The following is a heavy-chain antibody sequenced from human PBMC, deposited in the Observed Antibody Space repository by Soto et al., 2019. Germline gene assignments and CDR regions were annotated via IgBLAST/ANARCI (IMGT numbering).Heavy chain of an antibody. V-gene: IGHV1-8*01. CDR1: GYTFTSYD. CDR3: ARGHNERITIFGVVTPGDYYYMDV. D-gene: IGHD3-3*01. Sequence: ASVKVSCTASGYTFTSYDINWVRQATGQGLEWMGWMNPNSGNTGYAQKFQGRVTMTRNTSISTAYMELSSLRSEDTAVYYCARGHNERITIFGVVTPGDYYYMDVWGKGTTVTVSS. J-gene: IGHJ6*03. CDR2: MNPNSGNT.